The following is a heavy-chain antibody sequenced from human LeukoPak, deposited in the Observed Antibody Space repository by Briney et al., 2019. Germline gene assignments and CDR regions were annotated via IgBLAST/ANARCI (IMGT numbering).Heavy chain of an antibody. D-gene: IGHD4/OR15-4a*01. V-gene: IGHV4-59*01. J-gene: IGHJ4*02. CDR2: IYYSGST. Sequence: SETLSLTCTVSGGSISSYYWTWIRQPPGKGLEWIGHIYYSGSTNYNPSLKSRDTISVDTSKNQFSLKLSSVTAADTAVYYCAMLTEDYYFDYWGQGTLVTVSS. CDR1: GGSISSYY. CDR3: AMLTEDYYFDY.